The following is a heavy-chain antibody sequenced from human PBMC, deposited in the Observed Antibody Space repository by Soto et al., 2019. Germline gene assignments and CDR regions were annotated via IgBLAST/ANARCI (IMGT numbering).Heavy chain of an antibody. J-gene: IGHJ3*02. Sequence: VSVKFSCKSSGYTFTSYGISWVRQAPGQGLEWMGWISVYNGNTNYVQKLQGRVTMTTDTSTSTAYMELRSLRSDDTAVYYCSRDPAMTTVVKYPACDIWGQGTMVTASS. V-gene: IGHV1-18*04. CDR1: GYTFTSYG. CDR2: ISVYNGNT. D-gene: IGHD4-17*01. CDR3: SRDPAMTTVVKYPACDI.